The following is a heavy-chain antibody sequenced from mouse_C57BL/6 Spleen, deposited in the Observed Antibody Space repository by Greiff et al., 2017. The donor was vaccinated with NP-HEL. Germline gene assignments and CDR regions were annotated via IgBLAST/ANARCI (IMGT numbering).Heavy chain of an antibody. Sequence: VQLQQSGPELVKPGASVKMSCKASGYTFTDYNMHWVKQSHGKSLEWIGYINPNNGGTSYNQKFKGKATLTVNKSSSTAYMELRSLTSEDSAVYYCARPSYSSSLFAYWGQGTLVTVSA. J-gene: IGHJ3*01. V-gene: IGHV1-22*01. CDR3: ARPSYSSSLFAY. CDR1: GYTFTDYN. CDR2: INPNNGGT. D-gene: IGHD2-5*01.